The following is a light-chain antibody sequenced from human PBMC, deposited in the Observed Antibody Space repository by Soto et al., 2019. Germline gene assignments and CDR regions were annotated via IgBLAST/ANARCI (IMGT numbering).Light chain of an antibody. Sequence: DIQMTRSPSSLPPSVEEGAPSPSRAIQRFSSILNWYQQKPGKAPKLLIYAASSLQSGVPSRFSGSGSGTDFTLTISSLQPEDFATYYCQQSYSTPPTFGQGTKVEIK. CDR2: AAS. J-gene: IGKJ1*01. V-gene: IGKV1-39*01. CDR1: QRFSSI. CDR3: QQSYSTPPT.